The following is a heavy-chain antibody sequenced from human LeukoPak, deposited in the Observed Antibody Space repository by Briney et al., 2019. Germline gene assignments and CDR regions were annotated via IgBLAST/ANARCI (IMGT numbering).Heavy chain of an antibody. CDR2: IYSSGST. D-gene: IGHD2-2*01. CDR1: GGSTNSYY. V-gene: IGHV4-4*07. J-gene: IGHJ4*02. Sequence: SETLSLTCSVSGGSTNSYYWSWIRQSGGKGLEWIGRIYSSGSTVYNPSLNSRLTMSIDTSKNQFSLTLKSVTATDTAVYYCARVKASSTSWTFDQWGQGALVTVSS. CDR3: ARVKASSTSWTFDQ.